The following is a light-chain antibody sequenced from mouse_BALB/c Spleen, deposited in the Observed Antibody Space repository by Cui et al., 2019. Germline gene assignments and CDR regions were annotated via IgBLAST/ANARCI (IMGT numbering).Light chain of an antibody. CDR3: QQNNEDPYT. Sequence: NIVLTQYPASLAVSLGQRVTISCRASDCVVSYCNSFIHCCQQKPGQPPELLIYLASNLESGVPAGFSGSGTRKDFTLTIEPVGAEDAATYYYQQNNEDPYTFGGETKLEVK. J-gene: IGKJ2*01. CDR2: LAS. V-gene: IGKV3-10*01. CDR1: DCVVSYCNSF.